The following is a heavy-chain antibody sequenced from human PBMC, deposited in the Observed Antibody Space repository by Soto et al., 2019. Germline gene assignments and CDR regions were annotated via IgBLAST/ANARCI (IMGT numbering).Heavy chain of an antibody. Sequence: EEQLLESGGGLVQRGGSLRLSCAASGFTFSVFAMSWVRQASGKGLELVSTISGRGENTYYADSVKGRFTISRDNSKNTLNLQMNSLRGEDTAVYYCAKDRGTGDYGVNAVELWGQGTMVTVSS. J-gene: IGHJ3*01. V-gene: IGHV3-23*01. D-gene: IGHD7-27*01. CDR2: ISGRGENT. CDR1: GFTFSVFA. CDR3: AKDRGTGDYGVNAVEL.